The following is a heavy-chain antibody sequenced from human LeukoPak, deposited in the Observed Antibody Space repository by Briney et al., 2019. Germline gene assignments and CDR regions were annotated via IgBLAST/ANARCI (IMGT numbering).Heavy chain of an antibody. D-gene: IGHD3-3*01. CDR3: TADPDLLSGPVFFHL. CDR1: GFAFTNAW. J-gene: IGHJ1*01. CDR2: IKSKSHGGTA. Sequence: GGSLRLSCTASGFAFTNAWMTWVRQAPGKGLEWVGRIKSKSHGGTADYAAPVKGRLTISRDDSKNTLYLQMNSLKDEDTAVYYCTADPDLLSGPVFFHLWGQGTLVTVSS. V-gene: IGHV3-15*05.